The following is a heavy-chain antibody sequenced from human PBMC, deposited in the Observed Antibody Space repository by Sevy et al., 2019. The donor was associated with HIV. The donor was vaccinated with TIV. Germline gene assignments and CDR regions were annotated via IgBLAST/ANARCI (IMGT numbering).Heavy chain of an antibody. CDR1: GFTFSSYS. CDR3: ASFIIGYCSGGSCHDYYYYGMDV. D-gene: IGHD2-15*01. CDR2: ISSSSSYI. V-gene: IGHV3-21*01. J-gene: IGHJ6*02. Sequence: GESLKISCAASGFTFSSYSMNWVRQAPGKGLEWVSSISSSSSYIYYADSVKGRFTISRDNAKNSLYLQVNSLRAEDTAVYYCASFIIGYCSGGSCHDYYYYGMDVWGQGTTVTVSS.